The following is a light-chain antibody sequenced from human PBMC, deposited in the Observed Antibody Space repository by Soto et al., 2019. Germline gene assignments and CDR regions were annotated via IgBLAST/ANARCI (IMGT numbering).Light chain of an antibody. Sequence: QSALTQPRSVSGSPGQSVTISCTGTSSDIGGFNYVSWYQQHPGKVPKLMIHDVTKRPSGVPDRFSASKSGNTASLTISGLQAEDEADYYCCSYAGRYTFVFGSGTKVTVL. CDR3: CSYAGRYTFV. CDR1: SSDIGGFNY. J-gene: IGLJ1*01. CDR2: DVT. V-gene: IGLV2-11*01.